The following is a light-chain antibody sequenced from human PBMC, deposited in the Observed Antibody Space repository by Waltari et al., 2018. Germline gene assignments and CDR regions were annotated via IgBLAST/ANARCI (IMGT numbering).Light chain of an antibody. Sequence: QSALTQPASVSASPGESITISCTATSSDVGDFNSVSWYQQHPGKAPKFMIYDVSTLPAGVSRRFSGSKSGNTASLTISGLQAEDEAVYYCSSFTTSSTLLFGGGTKLTVL. CDR2: DVS. V-gene: IGLV2-14*03. CDR1: SSDVGDFNS. CDR3: SSFTTSSTLL. J-gene: IGLJ2*01.